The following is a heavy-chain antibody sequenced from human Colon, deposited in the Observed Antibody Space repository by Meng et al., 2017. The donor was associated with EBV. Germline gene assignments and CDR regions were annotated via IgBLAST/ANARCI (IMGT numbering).Heavy chain of an antibody. J-gene: IGHJ5*02. V-gene: IGHV1-18*01. Sequence: QVQLVQSGAEGKKPGPSVKVACKASGYIFTAYGISWVRQAPGQGLEWMGWISVYNGNTKYAQKLQGRVTMTTDTSTSTAYMEVRSLRSDDTAVYYCARDYGGNFNGDWFDPWGQGTLVTVSS. CDR1: GYIFTAYG. CDR3: ARDYGGNFNGDWFDP. D-gene: IGHD4-23*01. CDR2: ISVYNGNT.